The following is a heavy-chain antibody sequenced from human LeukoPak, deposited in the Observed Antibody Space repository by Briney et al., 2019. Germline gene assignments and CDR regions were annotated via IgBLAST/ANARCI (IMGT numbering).Heavy chain of an antibody. CDR2: ISSSSSYI. D-gene: IGHD3-22*01. V-gene: IGHV3-21*01. Sequence: NPGGCLRLSCAASGFTFSSYSMNCVRQAPGKGLEWVSYISSSSSYIYYADSVKGRFTISRDNAKNSVYLKMNSLRAEDTAVYYCARVTMMKSADYWGQGTLVTVSS. J-gene: IGHJ4*02. CDR1: GFTFSSYS. CDR3: ARVTMMKSADY.